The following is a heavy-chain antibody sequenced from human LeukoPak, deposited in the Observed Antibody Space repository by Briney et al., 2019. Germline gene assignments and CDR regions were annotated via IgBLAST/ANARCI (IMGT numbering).Heavy chain of an antibody. CDR1: GGSFSGYY. Sequence: SETLSLTCAVYGGSFSGYYWSWIRQPPGKGLEWIGEINHSGSTNYNPSLKSRVTISVDTSKNQFSLKLSSVTAADTAVYYCARHGQQWLVRGGEWFDPWGQGTLVTVSS. CDR3: ARHGQQWLVRGGEWFDP. D-gene: IGHD6-19*01. CDR2: INHSGST. J-gene: IGHJ5*02. V-gene: IGHV4-34*01.